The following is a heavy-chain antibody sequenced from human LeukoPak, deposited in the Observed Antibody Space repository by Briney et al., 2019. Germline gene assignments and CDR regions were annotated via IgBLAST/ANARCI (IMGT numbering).Heavy chain of an antibody. Sequence: SETLSLTCTVSGGSIRSYYWTWIRQPPGKGLEWIGYIYYSGSTNYNPSLKSRVTISVDTSKNQFSLKLSSVTAADTAMYYCARAFSSNFYYLDYWGQGTLVTVSS. CDR3: ARAFSSNFYYLDY. D-gene: IGHD6-13*01. J-gene: IGHJ4*02. CDR2: IYYSGST. CDR1: GGSIRSYY. V-gene: IGHV4-59*12.